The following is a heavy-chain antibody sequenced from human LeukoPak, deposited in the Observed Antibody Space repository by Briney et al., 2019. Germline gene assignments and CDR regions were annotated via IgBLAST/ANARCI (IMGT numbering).Heavy chain of an antibody. CDR2: ISSSGNTI. CDR3: ARVTEAPCYFDY. Sequence: GGSLRLSCAASGFTFSSYEMNWVRQAPGKGLEWVSYISSSGNTIYYADSVKGRFTISRDNAKNSLYLQMNSLRAEDTAVYYCARVTEAPCYFDYWGQGTLVTVSS. V-gene: IGHV3-48*03. J-gene: IGHJ4*02. CDR1: GFTFSSYE.